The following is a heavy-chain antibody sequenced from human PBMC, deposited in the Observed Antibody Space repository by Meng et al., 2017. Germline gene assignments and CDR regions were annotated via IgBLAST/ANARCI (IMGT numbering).Heavy chain of an antibody. D-gene: IGHD3-10*01. CDR1: GFTFSSYA. J-gene: IGHJ4*02. V-gene: IGHV3-23*04. Sequence: GQLVKSGAEVKKPGSSVKVSCKASGFTFSSYAMSWVRQAPGKGLEWVSAISGSGGSTYYADSVKGRFTISRDNSKNTLYLQMNSLRAEDTAVYYCAKDPDENYYGIIDYWGQGTLVTVSS. CDR3: AKDPDENYYGIIDY. CDR2: ISGSGGST.